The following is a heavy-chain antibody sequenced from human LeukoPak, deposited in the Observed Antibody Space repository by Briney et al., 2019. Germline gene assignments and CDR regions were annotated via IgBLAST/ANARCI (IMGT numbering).Heavy chain of an antibody. CDR2: ISGTGSST. J-gene: IGHJ4*02. V-gene: IGHV3-23*01. CDR3: ARAAMVRGVDYFDY. Sequence: GGSLRLSCAASGFTFITYAMNWVCQAPGKGLEWVSAISGTGSSTYYADSVKGRFTISRDNSKNTLYLQMNSLRAEDTAVYFCARAAMVRGVDYFDYWGQGTLVTVSS. CDR1: GFTFITYA. D-gene: IGHD3-10*01.